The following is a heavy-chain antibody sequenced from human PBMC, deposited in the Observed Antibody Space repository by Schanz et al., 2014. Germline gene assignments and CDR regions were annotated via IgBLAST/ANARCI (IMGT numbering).Heavy chain of an antibody. J-gene: IGHJ5*02. CDR3: ARDMTIAPA. Sequence: EVQLVESGGGLIQPGGSLRLSCAVSGFTVNTNYMSWVRQAPGKGLEWVSVIYSGDNTYYADSVKGRFTISRDNSKNTLYLQMDTLRVEDTAMFYCARDMTIAPAWGQGTLVTVSS. V-gene: IGHV3-66*03. CDR2: IYSGDNT. CDR1: GFTVNTNY. D-gene: IGHD6-13*01.